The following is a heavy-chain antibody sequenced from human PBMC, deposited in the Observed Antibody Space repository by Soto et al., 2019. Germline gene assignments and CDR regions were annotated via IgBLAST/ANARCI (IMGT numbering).Heavy chain of an antibody. J-gene: IGHJ6*02. CDR1: GYSFTSYW. CDR3: ARQECSGGSCYDYYYYGMDV. D-gene: IGHD2-15*01. Sequence: GESLKISCKGSGYSFTSYWIGWVRQMPGKGLEWMGIIYPGDSDTRYSPSFQGQVTISADKSISTAYLQWSSLKASDTAMYYCARQECSGGSCYDYYYYGMDVWGQGTTVTVSS. CDR2: IYPGDSDT. V-gene: IGHV5-51*01.